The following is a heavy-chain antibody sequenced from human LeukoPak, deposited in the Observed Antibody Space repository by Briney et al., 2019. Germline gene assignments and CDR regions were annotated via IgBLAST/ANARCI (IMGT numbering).Heavy chain of an antibody. V-gene: IGHV3-66*02. CDR1: GFTVSSNY. CDR3: AREHQYYFDS. CDR2: IYRGGST. J-gene: IGHJ4*02. Sequence: PGGSLRLSCAASGFTVSSNYMSWVRQAPGKGPEWVSVIYRGGSTYYADSVKGRFTISRDNSKNTLYLQMNSLRAEDTAVYYCAREHQYYFDSWGQGTLVTVSS. D-gene: IGHD2-2*01.